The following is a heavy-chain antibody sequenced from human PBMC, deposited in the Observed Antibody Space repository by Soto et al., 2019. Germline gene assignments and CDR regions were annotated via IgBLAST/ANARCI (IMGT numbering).Heavy chain of an antibody. CDR2: VYYNGNT. Sequence: QLQLPESGPRLVKPSETLSLTCAVSGGSMSSSAYFWAWVRQPPGKPLEWIGSVYYNGNTYYNPSLRSRATLSMDPFKNHFSLRPTSVTAADTAVFYCATHPYSFQEPVDSWGQGALVTVSS. J-gene: IGHJ4*02. CDR1: GGSMSSSAYF. CDR3: ATHPYSFQEPVDS. V-gene: IGHV4-39*01. D-gene: IGHD2-21*01.